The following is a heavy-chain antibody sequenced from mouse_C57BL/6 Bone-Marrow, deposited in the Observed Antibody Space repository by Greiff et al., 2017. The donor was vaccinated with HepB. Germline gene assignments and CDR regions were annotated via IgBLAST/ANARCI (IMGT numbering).Heavy chain of an antibody. CDR1: GFTFSNYW. D-gene: IGHD2-4*01. CDR3: TGDDYAPFAY. V-gene: IGHV6-3*01. CDR2: IRLKSDNYAT. Sequence: EVKLMESGGGLVQPGGSMKLSCVASGFTFSNYWMNWVRQSPEKGLEWVAQIRLKSDNYATHYAESVKGRFTISRDDSKSSVYLQMNNLRAEDTGIYYCTGDDYAPFAYWGQGTLVTVSA. J-gene: IGHJ3*01.